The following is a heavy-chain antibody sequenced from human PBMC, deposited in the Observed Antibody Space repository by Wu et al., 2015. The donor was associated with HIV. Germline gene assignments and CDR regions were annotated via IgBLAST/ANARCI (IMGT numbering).Heavy chain of an antibody. D-gene: IGHD6-13*01. V-gene: IGHV1-69*12. Sequence: QVQLVQSGAEVEKPGSSVKVSCKASGGTFSSYAISWVRQAPGQGLEWMGGIIPIFGTANYAQKFQGRVTITADESTSTAYMELSSLRSEDTAVYYCARAPGIAAAGTSYYYYYMDVWGKGPTVTVSS. CDR1: GGTFSSYA. CDR2: IIPIFGTA. CDR3: ARAPGIAAAGTSYYYYYMDV. J-gene: IGHJ6*03.